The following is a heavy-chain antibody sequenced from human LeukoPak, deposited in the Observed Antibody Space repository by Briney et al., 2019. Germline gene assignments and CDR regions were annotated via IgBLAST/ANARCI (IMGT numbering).Heavy chain of an antibody. D-gene: IGHD3-3*01. CDR3: VKGQEYLEWFFLSLHQGPIGSSYF. CDR2: ISGGGRST. CDR1: GFTFSNFA. V-gene: IGHV3-23*01. J-gene: IGHJ4*01. Sequence: PGGSLRLSCAASGFTFSNFAMTWVRQAPGKGLEWVSGISGGGRSTYYIDSVKGRFTVSRDNLKSTLILQMSGLRAEDTAVYYCVKGQEYLEWFFLSLHQGPIGSSYF.